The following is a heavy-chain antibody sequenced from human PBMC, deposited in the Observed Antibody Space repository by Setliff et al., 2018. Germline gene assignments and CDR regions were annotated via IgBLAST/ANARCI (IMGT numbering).Heavy chain of an antibody. J-gene: IGHJ3*02. CDR1: GYTFTSYY. CDR3: ARDLGDGYGYKFTPGPFDI. CDR2: INPSGGST. V-gene: IGHV1-46*01. D-gene: IGHD5-18*01. Sequence: GSSVKVSCKASGYTFTSYYMHWVRQAPGQGLEWMGIINPSGGSTSYAQKFQGRVTMTRDTSTSTVYMELSSLRSEDTAVYYCARDLGDGYGYKFTPGPFDIWGQGTMVTVSS.